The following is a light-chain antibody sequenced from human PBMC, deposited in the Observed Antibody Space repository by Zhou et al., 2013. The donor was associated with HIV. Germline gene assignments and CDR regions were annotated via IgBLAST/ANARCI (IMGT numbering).Light chain of an antibody. CDR1: QSVSSS. V-gene: IGKV3-20*01. CDR3: QQYGSSTGT. J-gene: IGKJ1*01. CDR2: DAS. Sequence: EIVLTQSPATLSLSPGDRATLSCRATQSVSSSLAWYQQKPDQAPRLLIYDASSRATGIPDRFSGSGSGTDFTLTISRLEPEDFAVYYCQQYGSSTGTFGQGTKVEIK.